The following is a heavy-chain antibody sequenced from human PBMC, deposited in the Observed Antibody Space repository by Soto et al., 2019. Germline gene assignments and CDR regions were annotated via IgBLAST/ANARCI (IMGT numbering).Heavy chain of an antibody. V-gene: IGHV1-2*04. Sequence: ASVKVSCKASGYTFTGYYMHWVRQAPGQGLEWMGWTNPNSGGTNYAQKFQGWVTMTRDTSISTAYMELSRLRSDDTAVYYCARDLGYYDILTGPHTGMDVWGQGTTVTVSS. CDR3: ARDLGYYDILTGPHTGMDV. D-gene: IGHD3-9*01. CDR1: GYTFTGYY. J-gene: IGHJ6*02. CDR2: TNPNSGGT.